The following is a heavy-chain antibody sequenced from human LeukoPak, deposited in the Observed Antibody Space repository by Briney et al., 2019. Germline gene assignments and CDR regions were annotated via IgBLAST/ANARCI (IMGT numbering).Heavy chain of an antibody. CDR3: AKDLAVAGSHYYGMDV. Sequence: GGSLRLSCAASGFTFSSYSMNWVRQAPGKGLEWVSYISSSSSTIYYADSVKGRFTISRDNAKNSLYLQMNSLRAEDTAVYYCAKDLAVAGSHYYGMDVWGQGTTVTVSS. V-gene: IGHV3-48*04. D-gene: IGHD6-19*01. CDR1: GFTFSSYS. J-gene: IGHJ6*02. CDR2: ISSSSSTI.